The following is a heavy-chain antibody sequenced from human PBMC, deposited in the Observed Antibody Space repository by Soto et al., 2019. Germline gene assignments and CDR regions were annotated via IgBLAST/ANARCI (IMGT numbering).Heavy chain of an antibody. CDR2: ISAYNGDT. Sequence: EAAVKVSCKASGYTFRSYGISWVRQAPGQGLEWVGWISAYNGDTHYAPKFQDRITLTTETSTDTAYMELRSLRLDDTAVYYCARDWSRYYDNSGLIWVYWGQGSLVTFSS. CDR1: GYTFRSYG. J-gene: IGHJ4*02. D-gene: IGHD3-22*01. CDR3: ARDWSRYYDNSGLIWVY. V-gene: IGHV1-18*04.